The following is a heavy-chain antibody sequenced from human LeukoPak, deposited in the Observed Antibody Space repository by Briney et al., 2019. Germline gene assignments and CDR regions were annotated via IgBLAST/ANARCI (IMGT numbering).Heavy chain of an antibody. CDR1: GGSVSNASYY. D-gene: IGHD3-10*01. CDR3: ARVDRDYYDSGSSFEY. Sequence: PSETLSLTCTVSGGSVSNASYYWSWIRQPPGKGLEWIGYIYYSGSTNYNPSLKSRVTISVDTSKNQFSLKLSSVTAADTAVYYCARVDRDYYDSGSSFEYWGQGTLVTASS. CDR2: IYYSGST. V-gene: IGHV4-61*01. J-gene: IGHJ4*02.